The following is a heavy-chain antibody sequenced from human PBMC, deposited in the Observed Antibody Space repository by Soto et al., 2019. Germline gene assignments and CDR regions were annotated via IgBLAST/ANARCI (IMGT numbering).Heavy chain of an antibody. Sequence: TSETLSLTCTVSGVSISSYYWSWIRQPPGKGLEWIGYIYYSGSTNYNPSLKSRVTISVDTSKNQFSLKLSSVTAADTAVYYCARAGLGGGTTSPPKGSGMDVWGQGTTVTVSS. D-gene: IGHD1-1*01. V-gene: IGHV4-59*01. CDR3: ARAGLGGGTTSPPKGSGMDV. CDR1: GVSISSYY. CDR2: IYYSGST. J-gene: IGHJ6*02.